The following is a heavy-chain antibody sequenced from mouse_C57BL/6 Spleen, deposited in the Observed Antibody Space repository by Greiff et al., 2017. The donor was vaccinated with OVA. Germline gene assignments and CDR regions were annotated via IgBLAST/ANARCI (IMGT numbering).Heavy chain of an antibody. Sequence: ESGPGLVKPSQSLSLTCSVTGYSITSGYYWNWIRQFPGNKLEWMGYISYDGSNNYNPSLKNRISITRDTSKNQFFLKLNSVTTEDTATYYCARGDQAPYYAMDYWGQGTSVTVSS. CDR3: ARGDQAPYYAMDY. CDR2: ISYDGSN. J-gene: IGHJ4*01. D-gene: IGHD3-2*02. V-gene: IGHV3-6*01. CDR1: GYSITSGYY.